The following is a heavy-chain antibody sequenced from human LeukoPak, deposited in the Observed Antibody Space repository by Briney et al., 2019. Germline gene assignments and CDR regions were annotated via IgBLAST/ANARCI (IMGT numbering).Heavy chain of an antibody. CDR1: GFTFSNYG. Sequence: GGSLRLSCAASGFTFSNYGMHWVRQAPGKGLEWVAVISYDGSNKYYADSVKGRFTIPRDRSKNTLFLQMNSLRAEDTAVYYCAKQNVELMVFARSAFDIWGQGTMVTVSS. D-gene: IGHD2-8*01. J-gene: IGHJ3*02. CDR2: ISYDGSNK. CDR3: AKQNVELMVFARSAFDI. V-gene: IGHV3-30*18.